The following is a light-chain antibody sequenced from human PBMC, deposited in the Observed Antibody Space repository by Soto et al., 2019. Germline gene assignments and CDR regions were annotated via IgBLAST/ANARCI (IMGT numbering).Light chain of an antibody. CDR3: QQGHNWPLT. CDR2: SAS. V-gene: IGKV3-15*01. Sequence: EIVMTQSPATLSVSPGERATLSCRASQSISTELAWYQQKPGQPPRLLIYSASTRATGVPARFTGSGSGSEFTLTISGLQSEDFAVSYCQQGHNWPLTFGQETRLEI. J-gene: IGKJ2*01. CDR1: QSISTE.